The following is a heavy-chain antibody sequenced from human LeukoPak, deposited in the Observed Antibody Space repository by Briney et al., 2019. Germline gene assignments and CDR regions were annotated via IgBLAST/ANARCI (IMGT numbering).Heavy chain of an antibody. CDR1: GGSISSSSYY. J-gene: IGHJ4*02. D-gene: IGHD2-15*01. Sequence: SETLSLTCTVSGGSISSSSYYWGWVRQPPGKGLEWIGSISYSGNTFYNPSLKSRVTVSMDTSKNQFSLKLNSVTAADTAVYYCARHVNPTTYSAFDYWGQGTLAPVSS. CDR2: ISYSGNT. CDR3: ARHVNPTTYSAFDY. V-gene: IGHV4-39*01.